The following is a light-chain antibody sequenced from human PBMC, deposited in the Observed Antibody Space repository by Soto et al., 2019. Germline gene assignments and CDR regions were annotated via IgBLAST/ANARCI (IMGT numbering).Light chain of an antibody. CDR1: RSDIGNFHY. V-gene: IGLV2-8*01. Sequence: QSALAQPPSASGSPGQSVIISRTASRSDIGNFHYISWYQHDPGKAPKLILYEVTKRPSGVPDRFSGSKSGNTASLTVSGLQVEDEADYFCSSYRGSNNLGGFGTGTKVTVL. CDR2: EVT. J-gene: IGLJ1*01. CDR3: SSYRGSNNLGG.